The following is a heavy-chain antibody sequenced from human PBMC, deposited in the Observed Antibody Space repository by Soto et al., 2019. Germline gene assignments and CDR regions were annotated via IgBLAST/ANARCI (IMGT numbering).Heavy chain of an antibody. D-gene: IGHD3-22*01. Sequence: QITLKESGPTLVKPTQTLTLTCTFTGFSLSTSGVGVGWIRQPPGKALEWLALIYWDDDKRYSPSLKSRLTITKDTSKNQVVLTMTNMDPVDTATYYCALFYASSRHFDYWGQGTLVTVSS. V-gene: IGHV2-5*02. CDR2: IYWDDDK. CDR3: ALFYASSRHFDY. J-gene: IGHJ4*02. CDR1: GFSLSTSGVG.